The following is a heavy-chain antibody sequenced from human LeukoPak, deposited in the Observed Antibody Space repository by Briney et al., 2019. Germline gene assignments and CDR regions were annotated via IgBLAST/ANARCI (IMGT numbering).Heavy chain of an antibody. CDR2: ISAYNGNT. CDR1: GYTFTSYG. Sequence: ASVKDSCKGSGYTFTSYGVSWVRQAPGQGLEWMGWISAYNGNTNYAQKFKDRVALSTDSSTSTAYMELRSLTSDDTAVYYCARGSRSYSSRWYDKAYWGQGTLVTVSS. V-gene: IGHV1-18*01. CDR3: ARGSRSYSSRWYDKAY. D-gene: IGHD6-13*01. J-gene: IGHJ4*02.